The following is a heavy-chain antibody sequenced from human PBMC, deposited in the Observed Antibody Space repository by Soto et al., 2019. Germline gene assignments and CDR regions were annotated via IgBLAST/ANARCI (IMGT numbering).Heavy chain of an antibody. J-gene: IGHJ4*02. CDR2: IYYSGST. D-gene: IGHD4-17*01. CDR3: ASSQELNGDYSFDY. CDR1: GDSISSGGYY. Sequence: SETLSVTCTVSGDSISSGGYYWSWIRQDPGKGLEWTGYIYYSGSTYYNPSLKSRLTISVDTSKYQFSLKLSSVTAADTSVYYCASSQELNGDYSFDYWGQGTLGTVCS. V-gene: IGHV4-31*03.